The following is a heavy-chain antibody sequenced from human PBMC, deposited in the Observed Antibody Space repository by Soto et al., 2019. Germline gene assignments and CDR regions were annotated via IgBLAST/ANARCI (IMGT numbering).Heavy chain of an antibody. CDR1: GGSFSGCY. CDR3: ARGITMVRGVIIGLRDYYYGMDV. CDR2: INHSGST. J-gene: IGHJ6*02. D-gene: IGHD3-10*01. V-gene: IGHV4-34*01. Sequence: SETLSLTCAVYGGSFSGCYWSWIRQPPGKGLEWIGEINHSGSTNYNPSLKSRVTISVDTSKNQFSLKLSSVTAADTAVYYCARGITMVRGVIIGLRDYYYGMDVWGQGTTVTVSS.